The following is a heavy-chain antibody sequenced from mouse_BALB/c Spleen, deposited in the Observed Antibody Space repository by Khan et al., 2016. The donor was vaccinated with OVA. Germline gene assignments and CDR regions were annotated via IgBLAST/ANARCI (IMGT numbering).Heavy chain of an antibody. D-gene: IGHD2-1*01. Sequence: QVQLKQSGAELVKPGASVKLSCKTSGYTFTSYWIQWVKQRPGQGLVWIGEIFPGTGTTYYNENFKGKATLTIDTSSTTAYMQLSSLTSEDSAVYFCARGYFGNYEFAYWGQGTLVTVSS. CDR1: GYTFTSYW. J-gene: IGHJ3*01. CDR2: IFPGTGTT. V-gene: IGHV1S132*01. CDR3: ARGYFGNYEFAY.